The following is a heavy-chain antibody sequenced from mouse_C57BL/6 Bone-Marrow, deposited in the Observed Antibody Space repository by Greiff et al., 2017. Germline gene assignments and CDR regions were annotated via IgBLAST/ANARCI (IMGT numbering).Heavy chain of an antibody. D-gene: IGHD1-1*01. V-gene: IGHV2-9-1*01. J-gene: IGHJ1*03. CDR3: ARGNTTGYFDG. Sequence: VKLMESGPGLVAPSQSLSITCTVSGFSLTSYAISWVRQPPGKGLEWLGVIWTGGGTNYNSALKSRLSISKDNSKSPVFLKKNSLQTDETARYYWARGNTTGYFDGWGTGTTVTVSS. CDR2: IWTGGGT. CDR1: GFSLTSYA.